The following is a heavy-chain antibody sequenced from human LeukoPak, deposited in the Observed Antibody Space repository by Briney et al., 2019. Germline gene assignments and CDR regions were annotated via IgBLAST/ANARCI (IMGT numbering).Heavy chain of an antibody. Sequence: ASVKVSCKASGYTFTIYAMNWVRQAPGQGLEWMGWINTNTGNPTYAQGFTGRFVFSLDTSVSTAYLQISSLKAEDTAVYYCARGDSSGWYQGIDYWGQGTLVTVSS. V-gene: IGHV7-4-1*02. CDR2: INTNTGNP. CDR1: GYTFTIYA. D-gene: IGHD6-19*01. CDR3: ARGDSSGWYQGIDY. J-gene: IGHJ4*02.